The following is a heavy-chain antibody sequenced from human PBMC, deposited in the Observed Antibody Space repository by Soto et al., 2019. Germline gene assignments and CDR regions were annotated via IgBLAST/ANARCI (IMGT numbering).Heavy chain of an antibody. D-gene: IGHD2-2*01. J-gene: IGHJ3*02. CDR1: GFTFSSYA. V-gene: IGHV3-30-3*01. CDR3: ARERFCISTRCPEDAFDI. Sequence: GGSLRLSCAASGFTFSSYAMHWVRQAPGKGLEWVAVISYDGSNKYYAGSVKGRFTISRDNSKNTLYLQMNSLRAEDTAVYYCARERFCISTRCPEDAFDIWGQGTMVTVSS. CDR2: ISYDGSNK.